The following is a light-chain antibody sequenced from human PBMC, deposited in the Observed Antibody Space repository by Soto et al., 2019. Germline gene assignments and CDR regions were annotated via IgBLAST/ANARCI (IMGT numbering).Light chain of an antibody. CDR1: PGAVTRGHY. CDR2: DAS. J-gene: IGLJ1*01. CDR3: LIAYSGARPNV. Sequence: QAVVTQAPSLTVSPGGTITLTCSSRPGAVTRGHYPYWFQQKPAQAPRTLIYDASNRHSWTPARFSGSLLGGKAALTLSGAQPEVEAEYYCLIAYSGARPNVFGTGTQVTGL. V-gene: IGLV7-46*01.